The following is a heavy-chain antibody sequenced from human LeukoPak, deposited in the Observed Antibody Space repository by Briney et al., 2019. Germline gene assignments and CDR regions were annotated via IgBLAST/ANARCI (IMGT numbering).Heavy chain of an antibody. Sequence: RPGGSLRLSCAASGFTFSSYAMSWVRQAPGKGLEWVSAISGSGGSTYYADSVKGRFTISRDNSKNTLYLQMNSLRAEDTAVYYCAKFHGGNWFEYYFDYWGQGTLVTVSS. D-gene: IGHD4-23*01. CDR2: ISGSGGST. V-gene: IGHV3-23*01. J-gene: IGHJ4*02. CDR3: AKFHGGNWFEYYFDY. CDR1: GFTFSSYA.